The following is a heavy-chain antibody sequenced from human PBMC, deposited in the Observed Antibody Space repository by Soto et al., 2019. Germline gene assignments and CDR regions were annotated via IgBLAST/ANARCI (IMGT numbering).Heavy chain of an antibody. CDR1: GYTFTSYG. J-gene: IGHJ6*02. CDR3: EGDEYDFWSGYLPRYYYGMDV. D-gene: IGHD3-3*01. V-gene: IGHV1-18*01. CDR2: ISAYNGNT. Sequence: QVQLVQSGAEVKKPGASVKVSCKASGYTFTSYGISWVRQAPGQGREWMGWISAYNGNTNYAQKLQGRVTMTTDTPTSTAYMELSSLRSDDTDVYYCEGDEYDFWSGYLPRYYYGMDVWGQGTTVTVSS.